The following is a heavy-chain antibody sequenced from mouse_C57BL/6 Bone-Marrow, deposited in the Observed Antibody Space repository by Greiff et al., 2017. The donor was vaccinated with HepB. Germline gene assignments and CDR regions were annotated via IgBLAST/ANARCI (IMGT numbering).Heavy chain of an antibody. V-gene: IGHV5-6*01. J-gene: IGHJ2*01. CDR1: GFTFSSYG. Sequence: EVKLMESGGDLVKPGGSLKLSCAASGFTFSSYGMSWVRQTPDKRLEWVATISSGGSYTYYPDSVKGRFTISRDNAKNTLYLQMSSLKSEDTAMYYCARHTKDYDPYYFDYWGQGTTLTVSS. CDR3: ARHTKDYDPYYFDY. D-gene: IGHD2-4*01. CDR2: ISSGGSYT.